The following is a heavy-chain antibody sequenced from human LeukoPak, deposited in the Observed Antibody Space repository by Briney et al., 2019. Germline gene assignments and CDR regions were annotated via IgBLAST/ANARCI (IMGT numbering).Heavy chain of an antibody. J-gene: IGHJ4*02. CDR1: GFTFSSYW. V-gene: IGHV3-7*01. Sequence: GGSLRLSCAASGFTFSSYWMSWVRQAPGKGLEWVANIKQDGSEKYYVDSVKGRFTISRDNAKNSLYLHMDNLRAEDTAVYYCSRGGENYYGSGSLDYWGQGTLVTVSS. CDR3: SRGGENYYGSGSLDY. CDR2: IKQDGSEK. D-gene: IGHD3-10*01.